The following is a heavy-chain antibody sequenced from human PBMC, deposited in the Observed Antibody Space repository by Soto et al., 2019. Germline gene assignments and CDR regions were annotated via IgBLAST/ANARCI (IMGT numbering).Heavy chain of an antibody. CDR3: ARGGYYDNTWGKLSHYGLDV. CDR1: GYTFSRYG. V-gene: IGHV1-18*01. J-gene: IGHJ6*02. D-gene: IGHD3-16*01. CDR2: ISPYNDYT. Sequence: VASVKVSCKASGYTFSRYGITWVWQAPGQGLEWMGWISPYNDYTIYAQKLQGRVTMTTDTSTRTVYLDLRSLKSDDTAVYYCARGGYYDNTWGKLSHYGLDVWG.